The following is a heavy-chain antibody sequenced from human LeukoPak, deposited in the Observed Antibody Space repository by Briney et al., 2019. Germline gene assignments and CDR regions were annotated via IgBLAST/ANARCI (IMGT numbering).Heavy chain of an antibody. Sequence: GGALRLSCVASGFTFSNYWMSWVRQAPGKGREGVANIKQDGSDKYYLDSVKGRFTISRDNAKKSLYLQMNSLRAEDTAVYYCARDRLGRYYVVGVLAYCGPRTLVTVSS. D-gene: IGHD1-26*01. CDR1: GFTFSNYW. J-gene: IGHJ4*02. CDR2: IKQDGSDK. CDR3: ARDRLGRYYVVGVLAY. V-gene: IGHV3-7*01.